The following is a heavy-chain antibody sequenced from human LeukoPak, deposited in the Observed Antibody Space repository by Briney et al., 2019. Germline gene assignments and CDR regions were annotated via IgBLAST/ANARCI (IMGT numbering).Heavy chain of an antibody. V-gene: IGHV3-30*04. CDR2: VSYDGNDK. J-gene: IGHJ4*02. CDR3: ARDDALATDGFDS. D-gene: IGHD5-24*01. CDR1: EFTFTRYA. Sequence: GGSLRLSCVASEFTFTRYAMHWVRQAPGKGLEWETVVSYDGNDKYYADSVKGRFTISRDNSKNTVYLQMNSLRAEDTAVYYCARDDALATDGFDSWGQGTLVTVSS.